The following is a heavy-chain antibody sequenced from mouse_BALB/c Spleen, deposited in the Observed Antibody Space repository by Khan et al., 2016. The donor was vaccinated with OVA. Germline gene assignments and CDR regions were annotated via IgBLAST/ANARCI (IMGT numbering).Heavy chain of an antibody. D-gene: IGHD1-1*01. CDR3: TRIYRSDFDY. J-gene: IGHJ2*01. CDR2: INPHIGET. CDR1: GYSFTGYF. V-gene: IGHV1-20*02. Sequence: EVQLQQSGPVLVRPGASVKISCKASGYSFTGYFMNWVMQSHGKSLEWIGRINPHIGETFYNQRFKEKATLTVDESSSTAHMELRSLASEDSAVYYCTRIYRSDFDYWGQGTTLTVSS.